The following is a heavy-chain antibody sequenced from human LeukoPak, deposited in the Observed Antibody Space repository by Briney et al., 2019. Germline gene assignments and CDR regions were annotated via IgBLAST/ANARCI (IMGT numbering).Heavy chain of an antibody. CDR3: ARGEYSSSWYLLNWFDP. CDR2: INHSGST. J-gene: IGHJ5*02. V-gene: IGHV4-34*01. D-gene: IGHD6-13*01. CDR1: GGSFSGYY. Sequence: SETLSLTCAVYGGSFSGYYWSWIRQPPGKGLEWIGEINHSGSTNYNPSLKSRVTISVDTSKNQFSLKLSSVTAADTAVYYCARGEYSSSWYLLNWFDPWGQGTLVTVSS.